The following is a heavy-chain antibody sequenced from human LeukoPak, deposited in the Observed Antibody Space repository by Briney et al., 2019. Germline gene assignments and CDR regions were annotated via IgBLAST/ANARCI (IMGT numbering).Heavy chain of an antibody. J-gene: IGHJ4*02. D-gene: IGHD5-12*01. CDR3: ARAAGYIEAGADYYFDS. CDR1: GFTFTNYG. CDR2: ISFYSGNT. V-gene: IGHV1-18*01. Sequence: GASVKVSCKASGFTFTNYGISWLRQAPGQGLEWVGWISFYSGNTNYAQKFQGRVFMTIDTSTGTAYMELSRLRSDDTAVYYCARAAGYIEAGADYYFDSWGQGTLVTVSS.